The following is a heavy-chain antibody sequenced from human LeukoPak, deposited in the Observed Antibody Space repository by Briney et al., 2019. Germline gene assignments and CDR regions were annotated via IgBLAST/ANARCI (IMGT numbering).Heavy chain of an antibody. CDR2: IYPGDSDS. J-gene: IGHJ4*02. V-gene: IGHV5-51*01. CDR1: GYSFTTYW. CDR3: ARRSSIAARLFDY. Sequence: GESLKISCQGSGYSFTTYWIGWVRQMPGKGLEWMGIIYPGDSDSRYSPSFESQVTISADKSISTAYLQWSSLKASDTAMYYCARRSSIAARLFDYWGQGTLVTVSS. D-gene: IGHD6-6*01.